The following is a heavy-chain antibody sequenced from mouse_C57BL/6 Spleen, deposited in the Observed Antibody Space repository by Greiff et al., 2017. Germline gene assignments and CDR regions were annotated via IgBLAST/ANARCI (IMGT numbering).Heavy chain of an antibody. CDR3: ARRGLITTVVAKDFDV. CDR1: GYTFTSYW. CDR2: IDPSDSYT. J-gene: IGHJ1*03. D-gene: IGHD1-1*01. Sequence: VQLQQPGAELVRPGTSVKLSCKASGYTFTSYWMHWVKQRPGQGLEWIGVIDPSDSYTNYNQKFKGKATLTVDTSSSTAYMQLSSLTSEDSAVYYCARRGLITTVVAKDFDVWGTGTTVTVSS. V-gene: IGHV1-59*01.